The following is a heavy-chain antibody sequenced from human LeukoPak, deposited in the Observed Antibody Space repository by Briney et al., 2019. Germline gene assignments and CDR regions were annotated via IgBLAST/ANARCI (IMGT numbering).Heavy chain of an antibody. D-gene: IGHD2-15*01. CDR2: IYTRGST. Sequence: AETLSLTCTVSGGSINNYYWSWIRQPAGKGLEWIGRIYTRGSTTYYPSLKSRVTMSVDTSKIQFSLKLSSVPAADTAVYYCSRGRYCCADICSGGDFFDIWAQGTMVSVSS. J-gene: IGHJ3*02. CDR3: SRGRYCCADICSGGDFFDI. V-gene: IGHV4-4*07. CDR1: GGSINNYY.